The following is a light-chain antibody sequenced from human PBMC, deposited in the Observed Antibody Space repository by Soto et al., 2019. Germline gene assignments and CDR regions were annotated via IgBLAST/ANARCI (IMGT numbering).Light chain of an antibody. CDR2: AAS. V-gene: IGKV1-17*03. CDR3: QQRTNWPPWT. J-gene: IGKJ1*01. CDR1: QGIGDY. Sequence: DIQMTQSPSAMSASVGDRVTITCRASQGIGDYLAWFQQKPGKAPKRLIYAASSLQSGVPSRFSGSGSGTEFTLTISSLQPEDFATYYCQQRTNWPPWTFGQGTKVEVK.